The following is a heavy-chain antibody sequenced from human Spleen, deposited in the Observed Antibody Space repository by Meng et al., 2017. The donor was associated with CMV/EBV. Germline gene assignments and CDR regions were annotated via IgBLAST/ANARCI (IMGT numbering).Heavy chain of an antibody. CDR3: ARDRRGLYYYYYGMDV. D-gene: IGHD3-10*01. Sequence: SETLSLTCTVSGGSISSGTSYYWSWIRQPPGKGLEWIGYIYYSGSTNYNPSLKSRVTISVDTSKNQFSLKLSSVTAADTAVYYCARDRRGLYYYYYGMDVWGQGTTVTVSS. CDR2: IYYSGST. V-gene: IGHV4-61*01. CDR1: GGSISSGTSYY. J-gene: IGHJ6*02.